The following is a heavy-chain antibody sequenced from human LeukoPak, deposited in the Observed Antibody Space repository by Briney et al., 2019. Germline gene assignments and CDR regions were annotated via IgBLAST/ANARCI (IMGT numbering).Heavy chain of an antibody. CDR2: ISTSSIYI. V-gene: IGHV3-21*01. J-gene: IGHJ4*02. CDR3: AKLAKYFYGAETFYFFEH. Sequence: GGSLRLSCAASGFPFSGYSMNWVRQAPGKGLEWVSSISTSSIYIYYADSMKGRFTISRNNAKNSLYLQMNSLRVEDTAVYYCAKLAKYFYGAETFYFFEHWGQGTPVTASS. D-gene: IGHD3-10*01. CDR1: GFPFSGYS.